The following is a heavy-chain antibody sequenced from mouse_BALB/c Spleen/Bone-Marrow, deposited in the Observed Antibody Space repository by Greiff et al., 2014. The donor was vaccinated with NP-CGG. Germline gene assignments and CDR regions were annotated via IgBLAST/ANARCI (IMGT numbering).Heavy chain of an antibody. J-gene: IGHJ2*01. V-gene: IGHV1-9*01. Sequence: VQLVESGAELMKPGASVKISCKATGHTFSSYWIEWIKQRPGHGLEWIGEILPGSVTTNYNGRFKGKATFTADTSSNTAYMQLSSLTSEDSAVYYCARDHFDHWGPGTTLTVSS. CDR3: ARDHFDH. CDR2: ILPGSVTT. CDR1: GHTFSSYW.